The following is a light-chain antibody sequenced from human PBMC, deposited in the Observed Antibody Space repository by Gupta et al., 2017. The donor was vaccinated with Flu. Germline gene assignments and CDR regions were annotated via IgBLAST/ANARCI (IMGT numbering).Light chain of an antibody. V-gene: IGKV3-15*01. CDR3: QQYNNWPLLT. J-gene: IGKJ4*01. CDR2: GPS. Sequence: EIVMTQSPATLSVSPGERATLSCRASQSVSSNLAWYQQKPGQAPRPLIYGPSTRATGIPARFSGSGSGTEFTLTISSLQSEDFAVYYCQQYNNWPLLTFGGGTKVEIK. CDR1: QSVSSN.